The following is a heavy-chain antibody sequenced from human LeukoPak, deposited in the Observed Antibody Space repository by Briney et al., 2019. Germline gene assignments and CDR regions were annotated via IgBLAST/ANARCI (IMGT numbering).Heavy chain of an antibody. D-gene: IGHD3-10*01. CDR3: ARDRAYGSGDDAFDI. Sequence: GGSLRLSCAASGFTFSSYSMNWVRQAPGKGLEWVSSISSSSSYIYYADSVKGRFTISRDNAKNSLYLQMNSLRAEDTAVYYCARDRAYGSGDDAFDIWGQGTMATVSS. V-gene: IGHV3-21*01. J-gene: IGHJ3*02. CDR1: GFTFSSYS. CDR2: ISSSSSYI.